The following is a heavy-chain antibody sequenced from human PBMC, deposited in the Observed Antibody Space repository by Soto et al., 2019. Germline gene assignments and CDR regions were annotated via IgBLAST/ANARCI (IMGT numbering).Heavy chain of an antibody. J-gene: IGHJ3*02. V-gene: IGHV1-69*06. CDR2: IIPVIDTA. CDR3: ARGSGADAFDI. CDR1: GGTFN. Sequence: QVQLVQSGAEVKKPGSSVKVSCKVSGGTFNIRWVRQAPGQGLEWMGGIIPVIDTANYARKFKGRVTITADRATNVVYLEMRSLRFEDTAVYYCARGSGADAFDIWGQGTVVTVSS. D-gene: IGHD7-27*01.